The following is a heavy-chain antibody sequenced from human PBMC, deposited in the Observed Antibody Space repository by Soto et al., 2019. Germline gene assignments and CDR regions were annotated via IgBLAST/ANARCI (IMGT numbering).Heavy chain of an antibody. Sequence: QVQLVQSGAEVKKPGSSVKVSCKASGGTFSSYTITWVRQAPGQGLEWMGGIIPIFGTANYAQKFQGRVTITADESTSTAYMELSSLRPEDTAVYYCAREGSSGSYRYYAMDVWGQGTPVTVSS. J-gene: IGHJ6*02. D-gene: IGHD3-10*01. CDR3: AREGSSGSYRYYAMDV. CDR1: GGTFSSYT. V-gene: IGHV1-69*12. CDR2: IIPIFGTA.